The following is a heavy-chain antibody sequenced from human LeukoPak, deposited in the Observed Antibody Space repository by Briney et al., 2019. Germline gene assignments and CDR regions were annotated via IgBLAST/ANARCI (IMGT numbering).Heavy chain of an antibody. V-gene: IGHV4-34*01. D-gene: IGHD1-26*01. Sequence: SETLSLTCAVYGGSFSDYYWGWIRQPPGKGLEWIGSIYYSGSTYYNPSLKSRVTISVDTSKNQFSLKLSSVTAADTAVYYCARTTRGSYPYFDYWGQGTLVTVSS. CDR3: ARTTRGSYPYFDY. CDR1: GGSFSDYY. CDR2: IYYSGST. J-gene: IGHJ4*02.